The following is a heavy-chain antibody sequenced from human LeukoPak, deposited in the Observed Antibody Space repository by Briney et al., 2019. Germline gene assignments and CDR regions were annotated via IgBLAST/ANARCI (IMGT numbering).Heavy chain of an antibody. CDR2: TYYRSKLYN. CDR1: GDSVSSNSAA. Sequence: SQTLSLTCAISGDSVSSNSAAWNWFRQSPSRGLEWLGRTYYRSKLYNDYAVSVKSRITINPDTSKNQFSLQLNSVTPEDTAVYYCARVIRKGPYGDGGYFYFFMDVWGKGTTVTVSS. J-gene: IGHJ6*03. D-gene: IGHD4-17*01. CDR3: ARVIRKGPYGDGGYFYFFMDV. V-gene: IGHV6-1*01.